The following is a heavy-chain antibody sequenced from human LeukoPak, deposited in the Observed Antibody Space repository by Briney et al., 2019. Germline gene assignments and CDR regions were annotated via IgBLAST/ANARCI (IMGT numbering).Heavy chain of an antibody. J-gene: IGHJ4*02. CDR1: GGSINGYY. D-gene: IGHD4-17*01. V-gene: IGHV4-59*01. CDR2: MSYTGSI. Sequence: NASETLSLTCNVSGGSINGYYWNWIRQPPGKGLEWIGQMSYTGSINYAPSYKSRVTMSVDKSTNQFFLKLGSLTAADTAVYFCAAGEIGDYVLDYWGQGTLVTVSS. CDR3: AAGEIGDYVLDY.